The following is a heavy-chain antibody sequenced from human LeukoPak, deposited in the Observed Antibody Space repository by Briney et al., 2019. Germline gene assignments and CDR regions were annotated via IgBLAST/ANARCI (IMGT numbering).Heavy chain of an antibody. CDR3: ARIHRYCSGGACYVLDN. CDR1: GGSVSGYY. J-gene: IGHJ4*02. D-gene: IGHD2-15*01. Sequence: SETLSLTCVVSGGSVSGYYWGWTRQPPGRGLEWIGYVYYSGSTNYNPSFKSRITISVDTSRNQFSLQLSSVTAADTAVYYCARIHRYCSGGACYVLDNWGQGTLVAVSS. V-gene: IGHV4-59*02. CDR2: VYYSGST.